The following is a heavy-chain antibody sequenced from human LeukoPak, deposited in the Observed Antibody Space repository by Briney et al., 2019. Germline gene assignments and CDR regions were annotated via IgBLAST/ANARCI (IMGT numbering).Heavy chain of an antibody. J-gene: IGHJ4*02. Sequence: PSETLSLTCTVSGGSISSGDYYWSWIRQPPGKGLEWIGYIYYSGSTYYNPSLKSRVTISVDTSKNQFSLKLSSVTAADTAVYYCARAPGYDYVWGSYRYSDYWGQGTLVTVSS. D-gene: IGHD3-16*02. CDR2: IYYSGST. V-gene: IGHV4-30-4*01. CDR1: GGSISSGDYY. CDR3: ARAPGYDYVWGSYRYSDY.